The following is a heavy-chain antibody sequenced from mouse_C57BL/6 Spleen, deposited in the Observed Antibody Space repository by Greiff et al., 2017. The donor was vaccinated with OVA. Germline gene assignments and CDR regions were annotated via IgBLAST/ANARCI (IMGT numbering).Heavy chain of an antibody. J-gene: IGHJ4*01. Sequence: QVQLKQPGAELVKPGASVKVSCKASGYTFTSYWMHWVKQRPGQGLEWIGRIHPSDSDTNYNQKVKGKATLTVNKSSSTAYMQLSSLTSEDSAVDDCARGAYSNCYAMDYWGQGTSVTVSS. D-gene: IGHD2-5*01. CDR2: IHPSDSDT. CDR3: ARGAYSNCYAMDY. V-gene: IGHV1-74*01. CDR1: GYTFTSYW.